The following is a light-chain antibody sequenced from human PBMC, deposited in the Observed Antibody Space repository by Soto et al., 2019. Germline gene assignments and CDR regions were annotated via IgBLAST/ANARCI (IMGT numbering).Light chain of an antibody. Sequence: QSVLTQPASMSGSPGQSITISCTGTSSDVGGNNHVSWYQQHPGKAPKLIIYGVTNWPSGVSYRFSGSKSGNTASLTISGLQAEDEADYYCNSFAGSRGYVFGTGTKLTVL. CDR1: SSDVGGNNH. CDR2: GVT. V-gene: IGLV2-14*01. J-gene: IGLJ1*01. CDR3: NSFAGSRGYV.